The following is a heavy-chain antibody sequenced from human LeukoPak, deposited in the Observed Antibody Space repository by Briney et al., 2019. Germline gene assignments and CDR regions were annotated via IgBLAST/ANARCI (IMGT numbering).Heavy chain of an antibody. Sequence: GGTLRLSCAASGFTFSSYGMSWVRQAPGKGLEWASAISGSAVSTYYADSVKGRFTISRDNSKNTLYLQMNSLRVEDTAVYYCAKAVPKAVVTPSFDYWGQGTLVTVSS. CDR2: ISGSAVST. J-gene: IGHJ4*02. CDR1: GFTFSSYG. V-gene: IGHV3-23*01. D-gene: IGHD4-23*01. CDR3: AKAVPKAVVTPSFDY.